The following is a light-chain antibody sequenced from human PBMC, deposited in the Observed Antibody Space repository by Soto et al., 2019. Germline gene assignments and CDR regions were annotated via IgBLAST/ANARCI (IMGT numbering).Light chain of an antibody. J-gene: IGLJ2*01. Sequence: SYELTQPPSVSVAPGQTARITCGGDNIRTKSVHWYRQKPGQAPVLVVYDDTDRASGIPERFSGSNSGNTATLTISRVEAGDEADYYCQLWDAISDHVVFGGGTQLTVL. CDR1: NIRTKS. V-gene: IGLV3-21*02. CDR3: QLWDAISDHVV. CDR2: DDT.